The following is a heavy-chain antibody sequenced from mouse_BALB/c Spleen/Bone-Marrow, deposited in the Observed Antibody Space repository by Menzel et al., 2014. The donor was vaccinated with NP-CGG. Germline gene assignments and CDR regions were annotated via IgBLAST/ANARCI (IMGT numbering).Heavy chain of an antibody. J-gene: IGHJ1*01. CDR2: IFPGDSTT. CDR3: VRSRLRDWYFDV. CDR1: GNTFTSYD. V-gene: IGHV1S56*01. Sequence: QVQLKESGVELVKPGASVKLSCKASGNTFTSYDINWVWQRPEQGLEWIGWIFPGDSTTRYNEKFKGKATLSTDKSSSTVHMQLSRLTSEDSAVYFCVRSRLRDWYFDVWGAGTTVTISS. D-gene: IGHD1-2*01.